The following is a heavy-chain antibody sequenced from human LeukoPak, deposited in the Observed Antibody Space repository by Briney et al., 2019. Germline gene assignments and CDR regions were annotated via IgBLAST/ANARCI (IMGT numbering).Heavy chain of an antibody. V-gene: IGHV3-30-3*01. J-gene: IGHJ4*02. CDR2: ISYDGSSK. CDR3: ARVLMVRGVIIATPADY. Sequence: GRSLRLSCAASGFTFSSYAMHWVRQAPGKGLEWVAVISYDGSSKYYADSVKGRFTISRDNSKNTLYLQMNSLRAEDTAVYYCARVLMVRGVIIATPADYWGQGTLVTVSS. CDR1: GFTFSSYA. D-gene: IGHD3-10*01.